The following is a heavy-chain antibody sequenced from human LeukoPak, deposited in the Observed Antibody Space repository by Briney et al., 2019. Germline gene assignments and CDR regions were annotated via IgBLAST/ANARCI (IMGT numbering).Heavy chain of an antibody. CDR1: GFTFSSYS. CDR3: ARGRAYCGGDCYDY. Sequence: GGSLRLSCAASGFTFSSYSMNWVRQAPGKGLEWVSYISSSSSTIYYADSVKGRFTISRDNAKNSLYLQMNSLRAEDTAMYYCARGRAYCGGDCYDYWGQGTLVTVSS. J-gene: IGHJ4*02. CDR2: ISSSSSTI. D-gene: IGHD2-21*01. V-gene: IGHV3-48*01.